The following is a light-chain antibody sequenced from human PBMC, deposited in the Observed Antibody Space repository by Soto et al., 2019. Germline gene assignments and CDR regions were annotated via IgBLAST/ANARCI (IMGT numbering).Light chain of an antibody. CDR3: QQYNTYST. J-gene: IGKJ5*01. CDR2: GAS. Sequence: MMMTQSPATLSVSPGERVTLSCRTSHSVNSHVAWYQQKPGQAPRLLLYGASTRATGIPVRFSGSGFGTEFTLTISSLQSEDFAAYYCQQYNTYSTFGQGTRLEI. CDR1: HSVNSH. V-gene: IGKV3-15*01.